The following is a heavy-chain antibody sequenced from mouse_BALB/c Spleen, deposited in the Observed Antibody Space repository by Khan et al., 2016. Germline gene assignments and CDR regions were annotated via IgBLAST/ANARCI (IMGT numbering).Heavy chain of an antibody. CDR3: ARAGYYGYLAY. CDR1: GFDFSRYW. CDR2: INQDSSTI. V-gene: IGHV4-1*02. J-gene: IGHJ3*01. Sequence: EVKLLESGGGLVQPGGSLKLSCAASGFDFSRYWMSWVRQAPGKGLEWIGEINQDSSTINYTPSLKDKFIISRDKAKNTLYLQMSKVRSEDTALYYCARAGYYGYLAYWGQGTLVSVSA. D-gene: IGHD1-1*01.